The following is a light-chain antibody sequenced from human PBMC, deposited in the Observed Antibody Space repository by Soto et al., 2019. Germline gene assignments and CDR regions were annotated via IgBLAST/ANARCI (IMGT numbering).Light chain of an antibody. CDR1: QDIRGA. Sequence: AIQLTQSPSSLSASVGERVTITCRASQDIRGALAWYQQKPGKPPKLLIFDVSSLQSGVPSRFSGSGSGTDFTLTISSLQPEDFATYYCQQFNTYPITFGQGTRLEIK. V-gene: IGKV1-13*02. CDR2: DVS. J-gene: IGKJ5*01. CDR3: QQFNTYPIT.